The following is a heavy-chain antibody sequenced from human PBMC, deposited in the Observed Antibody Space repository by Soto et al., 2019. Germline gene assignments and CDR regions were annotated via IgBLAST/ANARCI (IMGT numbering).Heavy chain of an antibody. D-gene: IGHD3-10*01. CDR1: GFTFSSYA. Sequence: GGSLRLSCAASGFTFSSYAMHWVRQAPGKGLEWVAVISYDGSNKYYADSVKGRFTISRDNSKNTLYLQMNSLRAEDTAVYYCARDFLFGSGSYDAFDIWGQGTMVTVSS. CDR2: ISYDGSNK. V-gene: IGHV3-30-3*01. J-gene: IGHJ3*02. CDR3: ARDFLFGSGSYDAFDI.